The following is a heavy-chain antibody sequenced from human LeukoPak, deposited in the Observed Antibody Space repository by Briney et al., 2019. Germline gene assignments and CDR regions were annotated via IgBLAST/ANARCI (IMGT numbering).Heavy chain of an antibody. V-gene: IGHV3-9*01. CDR3: AKDTRGIVGVIDY. CDR1: GFTFDDYA. J-gene: IGHJ4*02. Sequence: GGSLRLSCAASGFTFDDYAMHWVRQAPGKGLEWVSGISWNSGSIGYADSVKGRFTISRDNAKNSLYLQMNSLGAEDTALYYCAKDTRGIVGVIDYWGQGTLVTVSS. CDR2: ISWNSGSI. D-gene: IGHD1-26*01.